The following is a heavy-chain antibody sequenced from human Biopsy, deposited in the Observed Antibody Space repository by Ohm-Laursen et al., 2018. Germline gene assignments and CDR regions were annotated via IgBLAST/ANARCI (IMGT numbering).Heavy chain of an antibody. CDR3: ARGYSV. V-gene: IGHV3-7*01. D-gene: IGHD5-18*01. CDR1: GFTFSTYW. Sequence: SLRLSCAASGFTFSTYWMTWVRQAPGKGLEWVANINQDGSEKYYVDSVKGRFTISRDNAKDSLDLQMNNLTAEDTAVYYCARGYSVWGQGTLVTVSS. CDR2: INQDGSEK. J-gene: IGHJ4*02.